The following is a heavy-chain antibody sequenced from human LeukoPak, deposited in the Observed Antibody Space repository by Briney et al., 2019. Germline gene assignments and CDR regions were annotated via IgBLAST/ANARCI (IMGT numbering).Heavy chain of an antibody. CDR1: GYSFSTYT. V-gene: IGHV1-3*01. D-gene: IGHD5-24*01. CDR2: INAGNGNT. Sequence: ASVKVPCKASGYSFSTYTMNWVRQAPGQRLEWMGWINAGNGNTKYSQKFQGRVTITRDTSASTAYMEMRSLRSEDTAVYYCAREIDRDDYNRFFDYWGQGTLVTVSS. CDR3: AREIDRDDYNRFFDY. J-gene: IGHJ4*02.